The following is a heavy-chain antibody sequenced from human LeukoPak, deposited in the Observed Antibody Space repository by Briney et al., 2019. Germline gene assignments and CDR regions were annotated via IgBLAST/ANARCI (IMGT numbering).Heavy chain of an antibody. V-gene: IGHV4-34*01. Sequence: SETLSLTCAVYGGSFSGYYWSWIRQPPGKGLEWIGEINHSGSTNYNPSLKSRVTISVDTSKNQFSLKLSSVTAADTAVYYCARAKSNYYDSSGYYYYYYYYMDVWGKGTTVTISS. D-gene: IGHD3-22*01. J-gene: IGHJ6*03. CDR3: ARAKSNYYDSSGYYYYYYYYMDV. CDR2: INHSGST. CDR1: GGSFSGYY.